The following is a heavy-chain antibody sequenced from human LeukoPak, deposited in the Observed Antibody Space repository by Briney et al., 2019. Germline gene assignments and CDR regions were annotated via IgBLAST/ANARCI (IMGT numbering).Heavy chain of an antibody. CDR2: INPNSGGT. Sequence: ASVKVSFKASGYTFTGYYMHWVRQAPGQGLEWMGWINPNSGGTNYAQKFQGRVTMTRDTSISTAYMELSRLRSDDTAVYYCARVPGSSWSYYFDYWGQGTLVTVSS. CDR3: ARVPGSSWSYYFDY. J-gene: IGHJ4*02. V-gene: IGHV1-2*02. CDR1: GYTFTGYY. D-gene: IGHD6-13*01.